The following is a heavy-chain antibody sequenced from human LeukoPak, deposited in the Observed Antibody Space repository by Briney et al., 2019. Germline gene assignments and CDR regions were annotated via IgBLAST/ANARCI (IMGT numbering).Heavy chain of an antibody. Sequence: ASVTVSCKASGYTFSSYGISWVRQAPGQGLEWMAWISVYNGNTDYAQKLQGRVTMTTDTSTSTAYMELRSLISDDTAVYYCARDVARGYTYGHLQDYWGQGTLVTVSS. J-gene: IGHJ4*02. CDR1: GYTFSSYG. V-gene: IGHV1-18*01. D-gene: IGHD5-18*01. CDR3: ARDVARGYTYGHLQDY. CDR2: ISVYNGNT.